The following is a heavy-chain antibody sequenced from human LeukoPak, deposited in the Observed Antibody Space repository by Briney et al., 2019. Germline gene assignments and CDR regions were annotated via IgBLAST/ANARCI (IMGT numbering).Heavy chain of an antibody. CDR3: ARGLTTVTTNFDY. CDR2: INHNGST. V-gene: IGHV4-34*01. J-gene: IGHJ4*02. CDR1: GGSFSGYY. Sequence: SETLSLTCAVYGGSFSGYYWSWIRQPPGKGLEWIGEINHNGSTNYNPSLKSRVTISVDTSKNQFSLKLSSVTAADTAVYYCARGLTTVTTNFDYWGQGTLVTVSS. D-gene: IGHD4-11*01.